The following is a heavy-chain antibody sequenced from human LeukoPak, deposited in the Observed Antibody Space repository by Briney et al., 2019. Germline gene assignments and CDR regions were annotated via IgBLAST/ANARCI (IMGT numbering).Heavy chain of an antibody. CDR1: GGSISGYY. CDR3: ARGGDAFDI. CDR2: IYYSGST. J-gene: IGHJ3*02. V-gene: IGHV4-59*01. Sequence: PSETLSLTCTVSGGSISGYYWSWIRQPPGKGLEWIGYIYYSGSTTYNPSLKSRVTISVDTSKNQFSLKLSSVTAADTAVYYCARGGDAFDIWGQGTMVTVSS.